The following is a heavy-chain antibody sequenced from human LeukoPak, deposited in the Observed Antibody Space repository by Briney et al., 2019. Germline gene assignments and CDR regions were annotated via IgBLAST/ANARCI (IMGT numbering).Heavy chain of an antibody. D-gene: IGHD4-11*01. CDR2: IEGGGHST. V-gene: IGHV3-23*01. Sequence: ETLSLTCTVSGGSFRSYYWTWIRQPPGKGLEWISGIEGGGHSTHYADSVKGRFTISRDNPRSTLYLEMENLRVEDTAIYYCAQDTYSSPYSFDSWGHGTLVIVSS. J-gene: IGHJ4*01. CDR3: AQDTYSSPYSFDS. CDR1: GGSFRSYY.